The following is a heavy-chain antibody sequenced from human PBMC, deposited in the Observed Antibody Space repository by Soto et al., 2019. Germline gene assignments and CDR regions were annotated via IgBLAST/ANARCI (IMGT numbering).Heavy chain of an antibody. CDR1: GGSFSGYY. CDR2: INHSGST. D-gene: IGHD1-7*01. J-gene: IGHJ4*02. Sequence: SETLSLTCAVYGGSFSGYYWSWIRQPPGKGLEWIGEINHSGSTNYNPSLKSRVTISVDTSKNQFSLKLSSVTAADTAVYYCARGRENTGNYIDYWGQGTLVNVSS. CDR3: ARGRENTGNYIDY. V-gene: IGHV4-34*01.